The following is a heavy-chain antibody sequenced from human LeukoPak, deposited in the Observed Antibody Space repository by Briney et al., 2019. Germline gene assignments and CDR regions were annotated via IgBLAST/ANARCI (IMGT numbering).Heavy chain of an antibody. J-gene: IGHJ4*02. V-gene: IGHV4-34*01. CDR3: ARDCSSSSCYLDY. Sequence: SETLSLTCAVYGGSFSGYYWSWVRQPPGEGLEWIGEINHSGNTNYNPSLKSRVTISIDTSKNQFSLKLTSVTAADTAVYYCARDCSSSSCYLDYWSQGTLFTVSS. D-gene: IGHD2-2*01. CDR2: INHSGNT. CDR1: GGSFSGYY.